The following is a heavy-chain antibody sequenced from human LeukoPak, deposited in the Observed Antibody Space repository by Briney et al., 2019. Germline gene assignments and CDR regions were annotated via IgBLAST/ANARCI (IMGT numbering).Heavy chain of an antibody. CDR2: ISHSGGT. CDR1: AGSFSGSY. Sequence: PSETLSLTCAVYAGSFSGSYWSWIRQPPGKGLEWIGEISHSGGTKYNPSLKSRVTISVDKSKNQFSLKLISVTAADTGVYYFATEASIIHFGDPRCFDPWGQGTLVTVSS. V-gene: IGHV4-34*01. J-gene: IGHJ5*02. D-gene: IGHD3-3*01. CDR3: ATEASIIHFGDPRCFDP.